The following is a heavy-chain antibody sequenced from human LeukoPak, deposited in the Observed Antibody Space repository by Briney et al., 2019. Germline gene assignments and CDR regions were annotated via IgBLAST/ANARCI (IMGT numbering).Heavy chain of an antibody. D-gene: IGHD3-22*01. J-gene: IGHJ3*02. CDR2: IRYDGSEK. V-gene: IGHV3-30*02. CDR3: ARDKRSGYYDSSGYYSDAFDI. CDR1: GFTFSRHG. Sequence: PGGSPRLSCAASGFTFSRHGMHWVRQAPGKGLEWVAFIRYDGSEKYYANSVKGRFIISRDNSENTLYLQLNSLRPEDTAVYYCARDKRSGYYDSSGYYSDAFDIWGQGTMVTVSS.